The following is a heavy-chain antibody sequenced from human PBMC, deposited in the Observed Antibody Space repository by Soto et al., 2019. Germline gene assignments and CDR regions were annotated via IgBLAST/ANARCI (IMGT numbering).Heavy chain of an antibody. CDR3: ARGVTFGGGIAPRFDP. D-gene: IGHD3-16*02. CDR1: GGSISSGDYY. V-gene: IGHV4-31*03. J-gene: IGHJ5*02. CDR2: IHNSGTT. Sequence: QVQLQESGPGLVKPSQTLSLICTVSGGSISSGDYYWSWIRQHPGQDLEWIGYIHNSGTTYYIPPLKSRVTMSIDTSKNQLSLKVTSVTAADTAVYYCARGVTFGGGIAPRFDPWGQGILVTVSS.